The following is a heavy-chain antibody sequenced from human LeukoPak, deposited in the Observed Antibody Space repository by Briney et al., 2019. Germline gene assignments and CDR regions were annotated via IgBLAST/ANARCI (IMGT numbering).Heavy chain of an antibody. Sequence: PLSLTCTVSGGSISSGSYYWSWIRPPAGKGLEWIGRIYTSGSTNYNPSLKSRVTISVDTSKNQFSLKLSSVTAADTAVYYCAGGIFGVVTHGLFDYWGQGTLVTVSS. V-gene: IGHV4-61*02. CDR1: GGSISSGSYY. CDR3: AGGIFGVVTHGLFDY. D-gene: IGHD3-3*01. J-gene: IGHJ4*02. CDR2: IYTSGST.